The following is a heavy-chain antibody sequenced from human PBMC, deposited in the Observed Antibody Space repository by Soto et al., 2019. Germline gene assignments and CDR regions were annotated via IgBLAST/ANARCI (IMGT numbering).Heavy chain of an antibody. CDR1: GFTFSSYG. D-gene: IGHD6-19*01. Sequence: GGSLSLSCAASGFTFSSYGMHWVRQAPGKGLEWVAVISYDGSNKYYADSVKGRFTISRDNSKNTLYLQMNSLRAEDTAVYYCAKDQWLVYYYFDYWGQGTLVTVSS. CDR3: AKDQWLVYYYFDY. J-gene: IGHJ4*02. V-gene: IGHV3-30*18. CDR2: ISYDGSNK.